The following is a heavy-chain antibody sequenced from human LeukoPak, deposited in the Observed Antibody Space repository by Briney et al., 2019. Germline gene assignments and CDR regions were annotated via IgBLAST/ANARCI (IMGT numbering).Heavy chain of an antibody. V-gene: IGHV4-34*01. J-gene: IGHJ5*02. CDR3: ARAIRNFWFDP. CDR2: INHSGST. CDR1: GGSFSGYY. Sequence: PSGTLSLTCAVYGGSFSGYYWSWIRQPPGKGLEWIGEINHSGSTNYNPSLKSRVTISVDTSKNQFSLKLSSVTAADTAVYYCARAIRNFWFDPWGQGTLVTVSS. D-gene: IGHD4-11*01.